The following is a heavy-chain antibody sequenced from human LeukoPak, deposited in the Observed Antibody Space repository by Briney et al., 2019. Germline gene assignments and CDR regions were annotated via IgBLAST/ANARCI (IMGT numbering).Heavy chain of an antibody. CDR2: ISSSGSTI. V-gene: IGHV3-48*03. J-gene: IGHJ4*02. CDR3: ARDTTFSFDY. Sequence: GGSLRLSCAASGFTFSSYEMNWVRQAPGKGLEWVSYISSSGSTIYYADSVKGRFTISRDNDKNSLYLQMNSLRAEDTAVYYCARDTTFSFDYWGQGTLVTVSS. D-gene: IGHD2/OR15-2a*01. CDR1: GFTFSSYE.